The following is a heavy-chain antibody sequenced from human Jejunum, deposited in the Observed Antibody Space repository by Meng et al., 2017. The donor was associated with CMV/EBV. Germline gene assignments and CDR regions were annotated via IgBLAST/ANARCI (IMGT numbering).Heavy chain of an antibody. CDR2: IYHSGST. V-gene: IGHV4-4*02. J-gene: IGHJ4*02. D-gene: IGHD6-19*01. CDR3: ASFPPPGKQWLVTDY. Sequence: QVQVQGSGRGLVKPSGTLSLPCAVFGGSISSSNWWSWVRQPPGKGLEWIGEIYHSGSTNYNPSLKSRVTISVDKSKNQFSLKLSSVTAADTAVYYCASFPPPGKQWLVTDYWGQGTLVTVSS. CDR1: GGSISSSNW.